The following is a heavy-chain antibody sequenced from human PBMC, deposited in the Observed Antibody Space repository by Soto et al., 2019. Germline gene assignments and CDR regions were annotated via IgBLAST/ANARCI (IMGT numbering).Heavy chain of an antibody. CDR3: ARLPRDCNKTSCYYADS. V-gene: IGHV5-51*01. J-gene: IGHJ4*02. CDR1: GYDFNTNW. D-gene: IGHD3-3*01. Sequence: PGESLKISCRGSGYDFNTNWFGWVRQLPGRGLEWVGIMYPGDSDTRYNPSLQGHVTLSVDVTVSTAFLQWRSLETSDTGMYFCARLPRDCNKTSCYYADSWGQGTLVTVSS. CDR2: MYPGDSDT.